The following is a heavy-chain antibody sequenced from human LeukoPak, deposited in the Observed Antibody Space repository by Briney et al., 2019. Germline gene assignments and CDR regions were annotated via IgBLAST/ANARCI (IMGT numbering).Heavy chain of an antibody. CDR1: GGSLSIYY. V-gene: IGHV4-4*07. D-gene: IGHD3-10*01. CDR2: IFTSGIT. J-gene: IGHJ6*03. CDR3: ARESSGTYYNPLGYMDV. Sequence: PSETLSLTCTVSGGSLSIYYWNWIRQLAGKGLEWIGRIFTSGITNYNPSLKSRVTMSVDTSKNQFSLNLSSVTAADTAVYYCARESSGTYYNPLGYMDVWGKGTTVTVSS.